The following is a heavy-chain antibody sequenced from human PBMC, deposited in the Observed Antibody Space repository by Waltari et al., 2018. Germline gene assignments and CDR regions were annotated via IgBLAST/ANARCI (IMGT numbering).Heavy chain of an antibody. CDR2: IIPIFGTA. CDR1: GGTFSSYA. D-gene: IGHD3-10*01. Sequence: QVQLVQSGAEVKKPGSSVKVSCKASGGTFSSYAISWVRQAHGQGREWMGGIIPIFGTANYAQKFQGRVTITADESTSTAYMELSSLRSEDTAVYYCAGGSGSHGDIDYYYMDVWGKGTTVTVSS. J-gene: IGHJ6*03. CDR3: AGGSGSHGDIDYYYMDV. V-gene: IGHV1-69*12.